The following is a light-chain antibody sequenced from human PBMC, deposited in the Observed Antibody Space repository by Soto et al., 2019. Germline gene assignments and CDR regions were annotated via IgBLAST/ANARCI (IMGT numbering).Light chain of an antibody. V-gene: IGKV1-39*01. J-gene: IGKJ4*01. Sequence: DIQLTQSPSSLSSSVGDRVTITCLSSQTISTYLTWFQQKPGNAPKVLIYDASTLQSGVPSQFSGSGSGAEFTLTITGLQPEDFATYYCQQSFSPLLSFGGGTKVDIK. CDR1: QTISTY. CDR3: QQSFSPLLS. CDR2: DAS.